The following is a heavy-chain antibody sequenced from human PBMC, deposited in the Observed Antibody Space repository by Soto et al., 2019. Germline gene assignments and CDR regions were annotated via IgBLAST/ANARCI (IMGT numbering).Heavy chain of an antibody. CDR3: ARGYSGYPFVEPAFDI. CDR2: ISSNGGSI. Sequence: PGGSLRLSCAASGFTFSSYAMHWVRQAPGKGLEYVSAISSNGGSIYYANSVKGRFTISRDNSKNTLYLQMGSLRAEDMAVYYCARGYSGYPFVEPAFDIWGQGTMVTVSS. V-gene: IGHV3-64*01. J-gene: IGHJ3*02. D-gene: IGHD5-12*01. CDR1: GFTFSSYA.